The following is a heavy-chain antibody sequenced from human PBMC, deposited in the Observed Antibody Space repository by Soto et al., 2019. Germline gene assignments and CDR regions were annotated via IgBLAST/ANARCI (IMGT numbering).Heavy chain of an antibody. CDR1: GFTFSSYG. CDR2: ISYDGSNK. D-gene: IGHD5-12*01. V-gene: IGHV3-30*18. Sequence: GGSLRLSCAASGFTFSSYGMHWVRQAPGKGLEWVAVISYDGSNKYYADSVKGRFTISRDNSKNTLYLQMNSLRAEDTAVYYCAKDRYSGYDVYYYYYGMDVWGQGTTVTVSS. J-gene: IGHJ6*02. CDR3: AKDRYSGYDVYYYYYGMDV.